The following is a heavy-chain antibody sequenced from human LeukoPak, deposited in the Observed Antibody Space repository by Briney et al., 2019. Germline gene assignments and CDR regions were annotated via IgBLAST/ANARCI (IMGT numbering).Heavy chain of an antibody. CDR2: ISAYNGNT. J-gene: IGHJ4*02. Sequence: ASVKVSCKASGHTFTSYGISWVRQAPGQGLEWMGWISAYNGNTNYAQKLQGRVTMTTDTSTSTAYMELRSLRSDDTAVYYCATITIFGVVNQRAXLDYWGQGTLXXV. D-gene: IGHD3-3*01. CDR1: GHTFTSYG. V-gene: IGHV1-18*01. CDR3: ATITIFGVVNQRAXLDY.